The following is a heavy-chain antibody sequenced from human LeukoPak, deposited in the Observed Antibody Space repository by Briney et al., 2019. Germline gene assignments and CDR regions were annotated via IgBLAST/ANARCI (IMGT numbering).Heavy chain of an antibody. Sequence: SETLSLTCSVSGGSISHNSYYWGWIRQPPGKGLECIGTIYYSGSTYYSPSLKSRVTISVDTSKNQFSLKLNSVTAADTAVYYCARISAGYYYVGYSGQGTLVTVSS. D-gene: IGHD3-9*01. CDR2: IYYSGST. CDR1: GGSISHNSYY. CDR3: ARISAGYYYVGY. V-gene: IGHV4-39*07. J-gene: IGHJ4*02.